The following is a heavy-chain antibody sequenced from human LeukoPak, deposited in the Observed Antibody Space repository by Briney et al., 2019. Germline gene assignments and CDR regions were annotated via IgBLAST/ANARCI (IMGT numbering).Heavy chain of an antibody. CDR2: VYYSGST. V-gene: IGHV4-59*06. J-gene: IGHJ3*02. CDR3: ARRDSSGFDAFDI. CDR1: GGSISHYY. Sequence: SETLSLTCTVSGGSISHYYWSWIRQHPGKGLEWIGYVYYSGSTFYNPSLKSRLTISVDTSKSQFSLRLSPVTAADTAVYYCARRDSSGFDAFDIWGQGTMVTVSS. D-gene: IGHD3-22*01.